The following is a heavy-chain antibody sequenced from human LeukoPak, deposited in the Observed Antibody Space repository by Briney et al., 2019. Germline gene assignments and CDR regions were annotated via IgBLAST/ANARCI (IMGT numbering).Heavy chain of an antibody. CDR1: GFTFSSYA. V-gene: IGHV3-23*01. CDR3: AKDSPMARGPHNWFDP. D-gene: IGHD3-10*01. Sequence: GGSLRLSCAASGFTFSSYAMSWVRQAPGKGLKWVSGISGSGGSTYYADSVKGRFTISRDNSKNTLYLQMNSLRVEDTAVYYCAKDSPMARGPHNWFDPWGQGTLVTVSS. CDR2: ISGSGGST. J-gene: IGHJ5*02.